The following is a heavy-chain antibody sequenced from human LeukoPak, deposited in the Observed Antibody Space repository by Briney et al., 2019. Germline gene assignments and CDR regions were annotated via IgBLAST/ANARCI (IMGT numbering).Heavy chain of an antibody. CDR3: ARDRGSSWFIYY. J-gene: IGHJ4*02. CDR1: GFTFSNYG. V-gene: IGHV3-33*01. CDR2: IWYDGSNS. Sequence: GGSLRLSCAASGFTFSNYGMHWVRQAPGKGLEWVAVIWYDGSNSYHADSVKGRFTISRDNSKNTLYLQVNSLRAEDTAVYFCARDRGSSWFIYYWGQGTLVTVSS. D-gene: IGHD6-13*01.